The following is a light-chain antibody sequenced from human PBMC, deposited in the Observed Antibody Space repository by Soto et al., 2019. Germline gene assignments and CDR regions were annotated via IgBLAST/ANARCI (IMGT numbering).Light chain of an antibody. J-gene: IGLJ2*01. CDR3: SSYTTASTVV. Sequence: QSVLTQPASVSGSPGQSITISCTGTSTDVGGYNYVSWYQRHPGKAPKLMIYDVNNRPSGVSNRFSGSKSGNTASLTISGLQAEDEAEYYCSSYTTASTVVFGGGTKLTVL. CDR2: DVN. CDR1: STDVGGYNY. V-gene: IGLV2-14*03.